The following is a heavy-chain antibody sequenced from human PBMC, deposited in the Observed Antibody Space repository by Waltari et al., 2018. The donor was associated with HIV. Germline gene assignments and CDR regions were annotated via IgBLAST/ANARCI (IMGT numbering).Heavy chain of an antibody. V-gene: IGHV1-2*02. CDR1: GYTFTGYY. D-gene: IGHD2-21*02. CDR3: ARVHCGGDCYTLDY. CDR2: INPNSGGT. Sequence: VQLVQSGAEVTKPGASVKVSCKASGYTFTGYYMHWVRQATGQGLEWMGWINPNSGGTNYAKKFQGRVTMTRDTSISTAYMELSRLRSDDTAVYYCARVHCGGDCYTLDYWGQGTLVTVSS. J-gene: IGHJ4*02.